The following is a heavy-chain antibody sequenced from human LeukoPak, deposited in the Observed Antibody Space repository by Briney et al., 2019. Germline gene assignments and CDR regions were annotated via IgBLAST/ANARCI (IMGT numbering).Heavy chain of an antibody. CDR1: GFIFSNYW. D-gene: IGHD3-22*01. CDR2: IKQDGGEK. Sequence: GGSLRLSCAASGFIFSNYWMTWVRHAPGKGLEWVATIKQDGGEKYYVDSVKGRFTISRDNAKNSLSLQMSSLRAEDTAVYYCARDLGQYYDTSDNWFDPWGQGTLVTVSS. V-gene: IGHV3-7*01. CDR3: ARDLGQYYDTSDNWFDP. J-gene: IGHJ5*02.